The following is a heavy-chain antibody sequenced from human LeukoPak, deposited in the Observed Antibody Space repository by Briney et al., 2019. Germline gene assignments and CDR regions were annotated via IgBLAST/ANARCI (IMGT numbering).Heavy chain of an antibody. CDR2: IDPSDSYT. V-gene: IGHV5-10-1*01. Sequence: GESLKISCMGSGYSFTSYWISWVRQMPGKGLEWMGRIDPSDSYTNYSPSFQGHVTISADKSISTAYLQWSSLKASDTAMYYCARQASQPGIAAAGTLDYWGQGTLVTVSS. J-gene: IGHJ4*02. D-gene: IGHD6-13*01. CDR3: ARQASQPGIAAAGTLDY. CDR1: GYSFTSYW.